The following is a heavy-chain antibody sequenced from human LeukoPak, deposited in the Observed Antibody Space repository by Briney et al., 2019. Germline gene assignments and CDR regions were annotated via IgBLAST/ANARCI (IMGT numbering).Heavy chain of an antibody. CDR1: GFSFSTHS. V-gene: IGHV3-21*05. CDR3: AGDGVGVLPGDAFDI. J-gene: IGHJ3*02. Sequence: GGSLTLSCAASGFSFSTHSMNWVRQAPGKGLEWISFIDLDGTDIHYGESVKGRFTISRDNAKNSLYLQMHTLRAEDTAVYYCAGDGVGVLPGDAFDIWSQGTMVTVSS. D-gene: IGHD1-26*01. CDR2: IDLDGTDI.